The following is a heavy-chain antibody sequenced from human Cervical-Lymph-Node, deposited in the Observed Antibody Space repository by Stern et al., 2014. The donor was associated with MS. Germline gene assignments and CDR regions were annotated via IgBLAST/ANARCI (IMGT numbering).Heavy chain of an antibody. CDR1: GGSISSSSYY. D-gene: IGHD2/OR15-2a*01. CDR3: ARHGECWYFDL. V-gene: IGHV4-39*01. CDR2: IYYSGST. Sequence: QVQLQESGPGLVKPSETLSLTCTVSGGSISSSSYYWGWIRPPPGQGLEWIGSIYYSGSTYYTPFLKRLVTLSVDTSNKQFLLKLSSVAAADTAVYYCARHGECWYFDLWGGGTLVTVSS. J-gene: IGHJ2*01.